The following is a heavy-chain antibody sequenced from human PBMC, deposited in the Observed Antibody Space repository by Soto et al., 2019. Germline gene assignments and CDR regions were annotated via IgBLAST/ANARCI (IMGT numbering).Heavy chain of an antibody. Sequence: QVQLVQSGAEVKKPGSSVKVSCKASGGTFSSYTISWVRQAPGQGLEWMGRIIPILGIANYAQKFQGRVTITADKSTSTAYMELSSLRSEDTAVYYCARDNSPYSRSYSYMDVWGKGTTVTVSS. J-gene: IGHJ6*03. V-gene: IGHV1-69*08. D-gene: IGHD6-13*01. CDR3: ARDNSPYSRSYSYMDV. CDR1: GGTFSSYT. CDR2: IIPILGIA.